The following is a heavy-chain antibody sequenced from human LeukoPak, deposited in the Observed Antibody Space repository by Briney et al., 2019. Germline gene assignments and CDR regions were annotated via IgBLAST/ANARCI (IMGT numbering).Heavy chain of an antibody. CDR1: GFTLTGYV. Sequence: PGGSLRLSCAASGFTLTGYVMNWVREAPGEGLEWVSGISQSGVGTNYADSVKGRFTISTDNSKNTLYLQMNSLRAEDTAVYYCAKVKVGATIDYWGQGTLVTLSS. D-gene: IGHD1-26*01. J-gene: IGHJ4*02. CDR2: ISQSGVGT. V-gene: IGHV3-23*01. CDR3: AKVKVGATIDY.